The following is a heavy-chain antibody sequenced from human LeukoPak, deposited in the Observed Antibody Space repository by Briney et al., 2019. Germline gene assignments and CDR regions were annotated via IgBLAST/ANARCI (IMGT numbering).Heavy chain of an antibody. J-gene: IGHJ4*02. D-gene: IGHD5-12*01. CDR2: ISSSSSYI. Sequence: PGGSLRLSCAASGFTFSSYSMNWVRQAPGKGLEWVSSISSSSSYIYYADSVKGRFTISRDNAKNSLYLQMNSLRAEDTAVYYCARDRRGYSGYDPVYYFDYWGQGTLVTVSS. CDR3: ARDRRGYSGYDPVYYFDY. CDR1: GFTFSSYS. V-gene: IGHV3-21*01.